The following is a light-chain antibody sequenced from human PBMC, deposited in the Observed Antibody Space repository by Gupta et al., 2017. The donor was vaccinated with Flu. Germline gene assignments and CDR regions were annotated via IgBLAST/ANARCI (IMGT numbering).Light chain of an antibody. Sequence: PATLSLSPGERATLSCRASQSVSSYVAWYQQKPGQAPRLLIYDASNRATGIPARFSGSGSGTDFTLTISSLEPEDFAVYYCQQRSNWPLTFGGGTKVEIK. CDR1: QSVSSY. CDR3: QQRSNWPLT. V-gene: IGKV3-11*01. CDR2: DAS. J-gene: IGKJ4*01.